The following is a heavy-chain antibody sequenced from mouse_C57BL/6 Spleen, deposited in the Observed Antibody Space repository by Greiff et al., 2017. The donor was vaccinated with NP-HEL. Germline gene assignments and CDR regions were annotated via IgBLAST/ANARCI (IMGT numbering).Heavy chain of an antibody. CDR2: IYPGSGNT. J-gene: IGHJ1*03. CDR3: ARLETFYPGPLWYFDV. Sequence: QVQLQQSGAELVRPGASVKLSCKASGYTFTDYYINWVKQRPGQGLEWIARIYPGSGNTYYIEKFKGKATLTAEKSSSTAYMQLSSLTSEDSAVYFCARLETFYPGPLWYFDVWGTGTTVTVSS. D-gene: IGHD1-1*01. CDR1: GYTFTDYY. V-gene: IGHV1-76*01.